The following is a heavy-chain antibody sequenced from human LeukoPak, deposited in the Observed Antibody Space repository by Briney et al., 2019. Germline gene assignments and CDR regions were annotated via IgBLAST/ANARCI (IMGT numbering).Heavy chain of an antibody. CDR2: VASSGTS. V-gene: IGHV4-59*01. CDR1: GDSLNTYY. Sequence: SETLSLTCTVSGDSLNTYYWTWIRQPPGKELEWIGFVASSGTSNYNPSLKSRVSISIDTSKNQFSLTLTSVTPADTAVYYCARVVRGVVTSNWFDPWGQGTLVSVHS. J-gene: IGHJ5*02. CDR3: ARVVRGVVTSNWFDP. D-gene: IGHD2-21*02.